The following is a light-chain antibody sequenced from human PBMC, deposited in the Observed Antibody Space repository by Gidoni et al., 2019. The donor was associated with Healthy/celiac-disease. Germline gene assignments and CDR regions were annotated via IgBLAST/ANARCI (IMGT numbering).Light chain of an antibody. Sequence: EIVLTQSPGTLSLSPGEIATLSCRASQSVSSSYLAWYQQKPGQAPRLLIYGASSRDTGIPDRFSGSGSGTDFTLTISRLEPEDFAVYYCQQYGSSPPTFGQGTRLEIK. V-gene: IGKV3-20*01. J-gene: IGKJ5*01. CDR2: GAS. CDR1: QSVSSSY. CDR3: QQYGSSPPT.